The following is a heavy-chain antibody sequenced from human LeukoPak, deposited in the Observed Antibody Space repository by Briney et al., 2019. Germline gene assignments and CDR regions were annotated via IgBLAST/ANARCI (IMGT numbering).Heavy chain of an antibody. J-gene: IGHJ5*02. CDR2: IYHSGST. D-gene: IGHD3-22*01. Sequence: SETLSLTCAVSGGSISSSNWWSWVRQPPGKGLEWIGEIYHSGSTNYNPSLKSRVTISVDKSKNQFSLRLSSVTAADMAVYYCARWPNYYDSSGPWGQGTLVTVSS. CDR1: GGSISSSNW. V-gene: IGHV4-4*02. CDR3: ARWPNYYDSSGP.